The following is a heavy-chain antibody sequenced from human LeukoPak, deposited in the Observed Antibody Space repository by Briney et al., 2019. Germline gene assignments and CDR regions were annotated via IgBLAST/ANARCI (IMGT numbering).Heavy chain of an antibody. CDR3: TTGCGGGSCPFDY. J-gene: IGHJ4*02. CDR2: IKSKTDGGTT. V-gene: IGHV3-15*01. Sequence: PGGSLRLSCAASGFTFSSYAMSWVRQAPGKGLEWVGRIKSKTDGGTTDYAAPVKGRFTISRDDSKNTLYLQMNSLKTEDTAVYYCTTGCGGGSCPFDYWGQGTLVTVSS. CDR1: GFTFSSYA. D-gene: IGHD2-15*01.